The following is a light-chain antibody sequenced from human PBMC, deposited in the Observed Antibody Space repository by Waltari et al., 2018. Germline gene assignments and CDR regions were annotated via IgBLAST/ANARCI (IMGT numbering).Light chain of an antibody. Sequence: DIQMTQSPSSRSASVGDRVTITCRASQSIRSYLNWYQQKPGKAPKLLIYDASNLQSGVPSRFSGSGSGTDFTLTISRLQAEDFATYFCQQSYSTPLTFGGGAKVEIK. CDR2: DAS. CDR3: QQSYSTPLT. CDR1: QSIRSY. J-gene: IGKJ4*01. V-gene: IGKV1-39*01.